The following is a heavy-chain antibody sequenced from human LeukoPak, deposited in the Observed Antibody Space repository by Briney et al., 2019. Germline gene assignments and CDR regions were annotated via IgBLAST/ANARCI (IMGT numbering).Heavy chain of an antibody. D-gene: IGHD5-18*01. V-gene: IGHV4-4*07. CDR3: ARGGYSYGSRWFDP. CDR1: GGSISSYY. J-gene: IGHJ5*02. Sequence: SETLSLTCTVSGGSISSYYWSWIPQPAEKGLEWIGRIDTSGNTNYNPSLKSRVTMSVDTSKNQFSLKLSSVTAADAAVYYCARGGYSYGSRWFDPWGQGTLVTVSS. CDR2: IDTSGNT.